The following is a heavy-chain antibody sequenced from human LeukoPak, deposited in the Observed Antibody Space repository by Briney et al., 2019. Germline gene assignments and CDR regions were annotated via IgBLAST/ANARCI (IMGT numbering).Heavy chain of an antibody. J-gene: IGHJ6*02. CDR1: GFTFSSYA. V-gene: IGHV3-23*01. CDR2: ISGSGGST. D-gene: IGHD2-2*01. Sequence: GGSLRLSCAASGFTFSSYAMSWVRQAPGKGLERVSAISGSGGSTYYADSVKGRFTISRDNSKNTLYLQMNSLRAEDTAVYYCAKDIVVVPAAPYYYYGMDVWGQGTTVTVSS. CDR3: AKDIVVVPAAPYYYYGMDV.